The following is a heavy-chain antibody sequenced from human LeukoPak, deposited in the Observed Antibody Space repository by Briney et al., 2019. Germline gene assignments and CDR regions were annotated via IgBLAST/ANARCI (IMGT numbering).Heavy chain of an antibody. CDR1: GGSIRSYY. J-gene: IGHJ5*02. V-gene: IGHV4-59*01. D-gene: IGHD6-13*01. CDR2: IYYSGGT. CDR3: ARYSDNWFDP. Sequence: SETLSLTCTVSGGSIRSYYWSWIRQPLGKGLEWIGYIYYSGGTNYNPSLKSRVTTSVDTSKNQFSLKLSSVTAADTAMFYCARYSDNWFDPWGQGTLVTVSS.